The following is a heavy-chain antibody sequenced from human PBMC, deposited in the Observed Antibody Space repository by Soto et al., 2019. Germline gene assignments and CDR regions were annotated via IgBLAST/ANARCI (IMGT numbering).Heavy chain of an antibody. V-gene: IGHV4-4*02. D-gene: IGHD6-19*01. J-gene: IGHJ4*02. CDR3: ARSFGWYAIDH. CDR2: IHHSGST. CDR1: TASIITEQR. Sequence: QMQLQESGPGLVKPSETLSLTCAVSTASIITEQRWTWVRQPPGKGLEWIGEIHHSGSTNNNPSRRSRVTMSVDKYKNQFSLNLNSVTAADTALYYCARSFGWYAIDHWGQGTLVIVSS.